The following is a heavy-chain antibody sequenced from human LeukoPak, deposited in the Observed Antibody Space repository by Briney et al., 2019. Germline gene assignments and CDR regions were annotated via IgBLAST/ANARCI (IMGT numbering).Heavy chain of an antibody. Sequence: ASLKVSCKAYGYTFIGYYMHWVRQAPGQGLEWMGWINPNSGGTNYAQNFKGRVTMTRDRSISTAYMELSRLRSDDTAVYYCAREGRSSGWVEFWGQGTLVTVSS. CDR2: INPNSGGT. CDR1: GYTFIGYY. D-gene: IGHD6-19*01. V-gene: IGHV1-2*02. J-gene: IGHJ4*02. CDR3: AREGRSSGWVEF.